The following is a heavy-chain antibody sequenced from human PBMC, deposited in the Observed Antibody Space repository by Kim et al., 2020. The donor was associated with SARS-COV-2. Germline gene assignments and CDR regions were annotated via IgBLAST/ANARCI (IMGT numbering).Heavy chain of an antibody. V-gene: IGHV3-74*01. Sequence: GSLRLSCAASGFTFSSYWMHWVRQVPGKGLVWVSRTNSDGSSRSYADSVKGRFTISRDNAKNTLYLQMNSLRAEDTAVYYCARGRLSMVRGVSGYNMEYYFDYWGQGTLVTVSS. CDR1: GFTFSSYW. CDR3: ARGRLSMVRGVSGYNMEYYFDY. D-gene: IGHD3-10*01. CDR2: TNSDGSSR. J-gene: IGHJ4*02.